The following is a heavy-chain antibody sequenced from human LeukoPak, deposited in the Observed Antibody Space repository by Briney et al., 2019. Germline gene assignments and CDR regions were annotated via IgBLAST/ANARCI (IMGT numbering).Heavy chain of an antibody. D-gene: IGHD3-22*01. J-gene: IGHJ3*02. CDR1: GFTFSSYA. CDR3: ARNTSGFKLGDAFDI. Sequence: PGGSLILSWAASGFTFSSYAMTWVRQAPGKGLEWISASSGSAYSTSYADSVKGRFTISRDNSKNTLYLQMNSLRAEDTAIYYCARNTSGFKLGDAFDIWGQGTMVTVSS. V-gene: IGHV3-23*01. CDR2: SSGSAYST.